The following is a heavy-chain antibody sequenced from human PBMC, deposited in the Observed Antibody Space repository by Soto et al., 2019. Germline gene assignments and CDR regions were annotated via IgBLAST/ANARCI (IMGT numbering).Heavy chain of an antibody. CDR2: IYHSGST. Sequence: PSETLSLTCAVSSGSISSTNWWSWVRQPPGKGLEWIGEIYHSGSTNYNPSLKSRVTISVDMSKTQFSLKLSSVTAADTAVYYCARRPELWFGEFLYYGLDYWGQGALVTVSS. D-gene: IGHD3-10*01. CDR3: ARRPELWFGEFLYYGLDY. J-gene: IGHJ4*02. V-gene: IGHV4-4*02. CDR1: SGSISSTNW.